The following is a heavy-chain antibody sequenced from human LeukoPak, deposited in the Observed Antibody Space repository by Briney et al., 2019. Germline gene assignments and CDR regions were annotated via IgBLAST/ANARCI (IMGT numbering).Heavy chain of an antibody. CDR2: IYYSGST. CDR3: ARDLQYYYDSSGYYTDAFDI. J-gene: IGHJ3*02. Sequence: KSSETLSLTCTVSGGSISSSSYYWGWIRQPPGKGLEWIGSIYYSGSTYYNPSLKSRVTISVDTSKNQFSLKLSSVTAADTAVYYCARDLQYYYDSSGYYTDAFDIWGQGTMVTVSS. V-gene: IGHV4-39*01. D-gene: IGHD3-22*01. CDR1: GGSISSSSYY.